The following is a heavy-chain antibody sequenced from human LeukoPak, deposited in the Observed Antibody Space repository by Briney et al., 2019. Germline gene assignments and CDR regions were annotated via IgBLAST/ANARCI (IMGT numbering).Heavy chain of an antibody. J-gene: IGHJ4*02. CDR1: GYTFTSYA. V-gene: IGHV1-3*01. CDR2: INAGNGNT. D-gene: IGHD2-15*01. Sequence: GASVKVSCKASGYTFTSYAMHWVRQAPGQRLEWMGWINAGNGNTKYSQKFQGRVTITRDTSASTAYMELSSLRSEDTAVYYCFLGGPPESYFDYWGQGTLVTVSS. CDR3: FLGGPPESYFDY.